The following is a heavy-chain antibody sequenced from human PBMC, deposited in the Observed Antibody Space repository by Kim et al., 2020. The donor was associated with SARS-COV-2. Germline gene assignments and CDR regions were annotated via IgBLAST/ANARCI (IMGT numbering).Heavy chain of an antibody. CDR1: GFTVSSNY. CDR2: IYSGGST. V-gene: IGHV3-53*04. CDR3: ARERNDFWSGLHGMDV. D-gene: IGHD3-3*01. Sequence: GGSLRLSCSASGFTVSSNYMSWVRQAPGKGLEWVSVIYSGGSTYYADSVKGRFTISRHNSKNTLYLQMNSLRAEDTAVYYCARERNDFWSGLHGMDVWGQGTTVTVSS. J-gene: IGHJ6*02.